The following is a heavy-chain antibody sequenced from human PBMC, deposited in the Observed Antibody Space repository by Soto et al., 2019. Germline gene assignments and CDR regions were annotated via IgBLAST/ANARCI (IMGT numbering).Heavy chain of an antibody. CDR3: ARDAPSDYYESTSQLDY. V-gene: IGHV3-33*01. CDR2: IWYDGSNK. J-gene: IGHJ4*02. D-gene: IGHD3-22*01. Sequence: QVQLVESGGGVVQPGRSLRLSCAASGFTFSSYGMHWVRQAPGKGLEWVAVIWYDGSNKYYADSVKGRFTISRDNSKNTLYLQMNSLRAEDTAVYYCARDAPSDYYESTSQLDYWGQGTLVTVSS. CDR1: GFTFSSYG.